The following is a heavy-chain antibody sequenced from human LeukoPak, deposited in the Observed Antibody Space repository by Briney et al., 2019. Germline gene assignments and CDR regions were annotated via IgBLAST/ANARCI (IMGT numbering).Heavy chain of an antibody. CDR2: IYHSGST. D-gene: IGHD5-12*01. V-gene: IGHV4-30-2*01. CDR3: ARRVWWLPSFDY. J-gene: IGHJ4*02. Sequence: SETLSLTCTVSGGSISSGGYYWSWIRQPPGKGLEWIGYIYHSGSTYYNPSLKSRVTISVDRSKNQFSLKLSSVTAADTAVYYCARRVWWLPSFDYWGQGTLVTVSS. CDR1: GGSISSGGYY.